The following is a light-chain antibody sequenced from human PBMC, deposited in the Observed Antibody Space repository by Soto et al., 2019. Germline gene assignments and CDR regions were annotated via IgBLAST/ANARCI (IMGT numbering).Light chain of an antibody. CDR2: GIS. V-gene: IGKV3-20*01. CDR1: HTISSSY. CDR3: QQYVTSSPRT. J-gene: IGKJ1*01. Sequence: EIVLTQSPGTLSLSPGERATLSCRASHTISSSYLAWYQQKPGQAPRLLMYGISRRATGIPDRFSGSGSGTDFTLTNTRLEPEDFAVYYCQQYVTSSPRTFGQGTKVDIK.